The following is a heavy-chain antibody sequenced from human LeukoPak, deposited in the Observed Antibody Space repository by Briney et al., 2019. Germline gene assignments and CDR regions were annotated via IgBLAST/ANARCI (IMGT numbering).Heavy chain of an antibody. V-gene: IGHV4-59*08. J-gene: IGHJ3*02. CDR1: GGSTTGYF. Sequence: SETLSLTFTVSGGSTTGYFWTWTRQPPGKGLEWIGYVYYSGRTSYNPSLKSRVTISVDTSKNQFSLKLSSVTAADTAVYHCARHMTVTYDAFDIWGQGTMVTVSS. D-gene: IGHD3-22*01. CDR2: VYYSGRT. CDR3: ARHMTVTYDAFDI.